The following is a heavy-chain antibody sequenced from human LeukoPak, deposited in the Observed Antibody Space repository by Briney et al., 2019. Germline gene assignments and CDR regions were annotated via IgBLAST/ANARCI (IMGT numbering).Heavy chain of an antibody. V-gene: IGHV4-34*01. J-gene: IGHJ6*02. Sequence: PSETLSLTCAVYGGSFSGYYWSWIRQPPGKGLEWIGEINHSGSTNYNPSLKSRVTISVDTSKNQFSLKLSSVTAADTAVYCCATEYGMDVWGQGTTVTVSS. CDR1: GGSFSGYY. CDR2: INHSGST. CDR3: ATEYGMDV.